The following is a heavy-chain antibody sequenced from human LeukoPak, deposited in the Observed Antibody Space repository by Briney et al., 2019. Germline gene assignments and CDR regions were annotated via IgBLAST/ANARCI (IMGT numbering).Heavy chain of an antibody. CDR1: GFTFSSYA. D-gene: IGHD3-9*01. Sequence: GGSLRLSCAASGFTFSSYAMHWVRQAPGKGLEWVAVISYDGSNKYYADYVKGRFTISRDNAKNSLYLQMNSLRAEDTAVYYCARDFGSSGIYDILTGSPPIDYWGQGTLVTVSS. V-gene: IGHV3-30-3*01. CDR2: ISYDGSNK. J-gene: IGHJ4*02. CDR3: ARDFGSSGIYDILTGSPPIDY.